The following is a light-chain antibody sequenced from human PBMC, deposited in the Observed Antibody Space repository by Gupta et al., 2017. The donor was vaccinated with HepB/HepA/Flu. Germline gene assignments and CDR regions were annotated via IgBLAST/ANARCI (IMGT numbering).Light chain of an antibody. Sequence: EVIMTQSPATVSVSPGERATLFCWASQNVGSKFAWYQQKPGQAPRLLICGGTTRATGIPVRFSGSGSGTNFSLTISSLQSEDFAVYFCQQDLKWPRSFGQGTKVEIK. CDR3: QQDLKWPRS. CDR1: QNVGSK. CDR2: GGT. V-gene: IGKV3-15*01. J-gene: IGKJ1*01.